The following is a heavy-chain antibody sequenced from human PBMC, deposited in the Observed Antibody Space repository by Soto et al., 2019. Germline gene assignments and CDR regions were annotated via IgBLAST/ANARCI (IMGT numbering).Heavy chain of an antibody. CDR2: IYYSGST. Sequence: SETLSLTCTVSGGSISSGGYYWSWIRQHPGKGLEWIGYIYYSGSTYYNPSLKSRVTISVDTSKNQFSLKLSSVTAADTAVYYCARGLAYDYIWGSYRYTGQVDYWGQGTLVTVSS. D-gene: IGHD3-16*02. CDR3: ARGLAYDYIWGSYRYTGQVDY. V-gene: IGHV4-31*03. CDR1: GGSISSGGYY. J-gene: IGHJ4*02.